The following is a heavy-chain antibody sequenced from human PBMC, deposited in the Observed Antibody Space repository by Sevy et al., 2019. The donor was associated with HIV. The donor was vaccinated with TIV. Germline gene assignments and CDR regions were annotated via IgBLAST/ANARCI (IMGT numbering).Heavy chain of an antibody. J-gene: IGHJ4*02. D-gene: IGHD2-2*01. V-gene: IGHV3-30*18. CDR1: GFTFSSYG. Sequence: GGSLRVSCAASGFTFSSYGMHWVRQAPGKGLEWVAVISYDGSNKYYADSVKGRFTISRDNSKNTLYLQMNSLRAEDTAVYYCAKGGNEVVPAAIFYWGQGTLVTVSS. CDR3: AKGGNEVVPAAIFY. CDR2: ISYDGSNK.